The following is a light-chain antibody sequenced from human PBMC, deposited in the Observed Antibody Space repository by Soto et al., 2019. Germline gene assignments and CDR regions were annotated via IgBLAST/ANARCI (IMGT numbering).Light chain of an antibody. J-gene: IGLJ1*01. CDR3: TSYASSHTLV. CDR1: SSDVGGYNF. CDR2: EVS. Sequence: QSVLTQPASVSGSPGQSITISCTGTSSDVGGYNFVSWYQHHPGKAPELMIYEVSKRPSGVSDRFSGSKSGNTASLTISGLQADDEGDYYCTSYASSHTLVFGSGTKVTVL. V-gene: IGLV2-14*01.